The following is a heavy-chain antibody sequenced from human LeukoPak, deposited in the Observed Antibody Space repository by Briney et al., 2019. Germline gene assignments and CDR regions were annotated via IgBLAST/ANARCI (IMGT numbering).Heavy chain of an antibody. CDR2: INHSGST. CDR1: GGSFSGYY. V-gene: IGHV4-34*01. J-gene: IGHJ4*02. CDR3: AGGSVPSFDY. Sequence: SETLSLTCAVYGGSFSGYYWSWIRQPPGKGLEWIGEINHSGSTNYNPSLKSRVTISVDTSKNQFSLKLSSVTAADTAVYYCAGGSVPSFDYWGQGTLVTVSS.